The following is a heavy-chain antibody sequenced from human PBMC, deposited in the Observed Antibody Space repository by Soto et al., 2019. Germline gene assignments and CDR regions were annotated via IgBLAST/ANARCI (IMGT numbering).Heavy chain of an antibody. CDR1: GGTFSSYA. D-gene: IGHD1-26*01. J-gene: IGHJ2*01. Sequence: QVQLVQSGAEVKKPGSSVKVSCKASGGTFSSYAISWVRQAPGQGLEWMGGIIPIFGTANYAQKFQGRVTITADESTITAYMELSSLSSEDTAVYYCARARYSVSYVPQWYFDLWGRGTLVTVSS. CDR3: ARARYSVSYVPQWYFDL. V-gene: IGHV1-69*01. CDR2: IIPIFGTA.